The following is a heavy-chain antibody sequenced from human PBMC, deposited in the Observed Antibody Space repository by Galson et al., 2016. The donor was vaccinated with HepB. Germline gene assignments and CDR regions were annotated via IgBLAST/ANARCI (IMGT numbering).Heavy chain of an antibody. CDR2: FDHSGFT. J-gene: IGHJ4*02. CDR1: GGSLSGYN. Sequence: ETLSLTCSVYGGSLSGYNWNWIRQAPGKGLEWIGEFDHSGFTIYNASLKSRVTISVDTSKNQFSLKLSPVTAADTAVYYCARVGRSGSDWLHYDYWGQGILVTVSS. D-gene: IGHD6-19*01. V-gene: IGHV4-34*01. CDR3: ARVGRSGSDWLHYDY.